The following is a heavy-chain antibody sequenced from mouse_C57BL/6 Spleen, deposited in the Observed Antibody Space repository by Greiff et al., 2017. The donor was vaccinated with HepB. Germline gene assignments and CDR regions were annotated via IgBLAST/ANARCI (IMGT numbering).Heavy chain of an antibody. CDR2: IHPNSGST. CDR1: GYTFTSYW. CDR3: AREDSSGYGD. D-gene: IGHD3-2*02. V-gene: IGHV1-64*01. Sequence: QVQLQQSGAELVKPGASVKLSCKASGYTFTSYWMHWVKQRPGQGLEWIGMIHPNSGSTNYNEKFKSKATLTVDKSSSTAYMQLSSLTSEDSAVYYCAREDSSGYGDWGQGTTLTVSS. J-gene: IGHJ2*01.